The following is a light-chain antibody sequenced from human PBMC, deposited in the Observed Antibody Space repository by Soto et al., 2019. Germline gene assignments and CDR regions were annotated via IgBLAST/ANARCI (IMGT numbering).Light chain of an antibody. Sequence: QSVLTQPPSVSAAPGQKVTISCSGSSSNIGNNYVSWYQQLPGTAPKFLIYDNDKRPSGIPDRFSGSKSGTSATLGITGLQTGDEADYYCGTWDSSLSAGVFGGGTQLTVL. V-gene: IGLV1-51*01. J-gene: IGLJ2*01. CDR1: SSNIGNNY. CDR2: DND. CDR3: GTWDSSLSAGV.